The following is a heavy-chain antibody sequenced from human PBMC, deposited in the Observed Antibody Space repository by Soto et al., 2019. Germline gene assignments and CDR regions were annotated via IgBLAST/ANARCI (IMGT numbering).Heavy chain of an antibody. Sequence: QVQLQESGPGLVKPSETLSLTCTVSGASISSYYWSWIRQPAGKGLEWIGRIYTRGTTNYNPSLKGRVTMSIDTSKNQFSLTLSSVTAADTAVYYCATFSYVGGTDYWGQGTPVTVSS. V-gene: IGHV4-4*07. CDR1: GASISSYY. J-gene: IGHJ4*02. CDR3: ATFSYVGGTDY. CDR2: IYTRGTT. D-gene: IGHD3-16*01.